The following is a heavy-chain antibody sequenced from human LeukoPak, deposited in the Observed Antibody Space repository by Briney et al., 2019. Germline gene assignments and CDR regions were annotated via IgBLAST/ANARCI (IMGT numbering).Heavy chain of an antibody. CDR1: GFTLTTYG. V-gene: IGHV3-33*05. D-gene: IGHD2-15*01. Sequence: SGGSLRLSCAASGFTLTTYGMHWVRQAPGKGLEWVAGLLYDGRSKYYADSVRGRFTISRDNSKNTLYLQMNSLRAEDTAVYYCANSGYCSGGSCPEEYFQHWGQGTLVTVSS. CDR2: LLYDGRSK. CDR3: ANSGYCSGGSCPEEYFQH. J-gene: IGHJ1*01.